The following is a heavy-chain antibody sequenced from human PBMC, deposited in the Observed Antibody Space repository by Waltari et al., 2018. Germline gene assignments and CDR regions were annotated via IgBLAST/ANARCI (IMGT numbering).Heavy chain of an antibody. D-gene: IGHD6-25*01. J-gene: IGHJ4*02. CDR3: VLYSSEFLGDC. Sequence: QLVESGGGLVQPGGSLTLSCAASGFPFSNYWMHWVRPARGKGLVSVSHINTDGSITNYADSVKGRFTISRDNAKNTLFLQMNSLRAEDTAVYYCVLYSSEFLGDCWGQGTLVTVSS. CDR2: INTDGSIT. V-gene: IGHV3-74*01. CDR1: GFPFSNYW.